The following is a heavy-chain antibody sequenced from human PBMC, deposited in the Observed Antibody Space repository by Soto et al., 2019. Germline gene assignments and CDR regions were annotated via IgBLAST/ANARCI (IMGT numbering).Heavy chain of an antibody. CDR2: TYI. D-gene: IGHD1-26*01. V-gene: IGHV3-21*01. Sequence: EVQLVESGGGLVKPGGSLRLSCAASGFTFSDYSMNTYIFYADSVKGRFTISKDNAQNSLYLQMNRLRAEDTAVYYCARVAVGNTYLFDYWGQGTLVTVSS. CDR1: GFTFSDYS. J-gene: IGHJ4*02. CDR3: ARVAVGNTYLFDY.